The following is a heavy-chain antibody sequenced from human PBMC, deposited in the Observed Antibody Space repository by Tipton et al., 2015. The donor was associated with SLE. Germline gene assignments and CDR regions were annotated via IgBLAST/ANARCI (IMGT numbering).Heavy chain of an antibody. Sequence: TLSLTCAVSGGSISSGDHHWSWIRQHPGKGLECIGTIYHSGSTYYNPSLKSRVTISVDTSKNQFSLKLSSVTAADTAVYYCARGGYSSSSPDYWGQGTLVTVSS. CDR3: ARGGYSSSSPDY. V-gene: IGHV4-39*07. CDR1: GGSISSGDHH. J-gene: IGHJ4*02. D-gene: IGHD6-13*01. CDR2: IYHSGST.